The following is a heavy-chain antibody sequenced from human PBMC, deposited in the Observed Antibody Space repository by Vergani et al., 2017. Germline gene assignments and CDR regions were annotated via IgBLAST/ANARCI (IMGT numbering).Heavy chain of an antibody. CDR1: GGSFTKYY. D-gene: IGHD2-21*02. J-gene: IGHJ6*03. CDR3: ARVSRFSDPRHYYHYHYMDV. V-gene: IGHV4-34*01. Sequence: QVQLQQWGAGLLKPSETLSLKCAVYGGSFTKYYWSWIRQPPGKGLEWIGEVNHSGSINYSPSLKSEGTISIDTSKQQFSLTLSSVTASDTAVYYCARVSRFSDPRHYYHYHYMDVWGDGTTVTVS. CDR2: VNHSGSI.